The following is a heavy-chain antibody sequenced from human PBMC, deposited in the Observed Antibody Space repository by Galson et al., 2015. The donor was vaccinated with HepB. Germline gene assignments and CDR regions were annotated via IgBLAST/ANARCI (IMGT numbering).Heavy chain of an antibody. CDR3: ARGRVPRTNCSSSSCLNWFDS. CDR1: GSTFITYD. CDR2: MNPNSGNT. V-gene: IGHV1-8*01. D-gene: IGHD2-2*01. J-gene: IGHJ5*01. Sequence: SVTVSCKASGSTFITYDINWVRQATGQGLEWMGWMNPNSGNTGCAQNFQGRVTMTRDTSINTAYMELSGLRSEDTAVYYCARGRVPRTNCSSSSCLNWFDSWGQGTLVTVSS.